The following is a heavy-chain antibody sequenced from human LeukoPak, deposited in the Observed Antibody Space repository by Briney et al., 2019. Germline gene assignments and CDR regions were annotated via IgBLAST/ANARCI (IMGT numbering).Heavy chain of an antibody. Sequence: GGSLRLSCAASGFSSTFYTMSWGRHAPGGGLEWVSSISISSKSIYYPNSVKGRAPISRANAKTPMYLQINSLTAEDTAVYYCARAITAADLFSFDSWGEGTLVTVSS. CDR3: ARAITAADLFSFDS. CDR1: GFSSTFYT. V-gene: IGHV3-21*01. J-gene: IGHJ4*02. D-gene: IGHD6-13*01. CDR2: ISISSKSI.